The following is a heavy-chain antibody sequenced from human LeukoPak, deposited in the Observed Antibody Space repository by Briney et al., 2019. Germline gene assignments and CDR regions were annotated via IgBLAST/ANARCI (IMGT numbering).Heavy chain of an antibody. D-gene: IGHD3-22*01. Sequence: GGSLRLSCAASGFTFSSYEMNWVRQAPGKGLEWVPYISSSGSTIYYADSVKGRFTISRDNAKNSLYLQMNSLRAEDTAVYYCVRLGGYYYDSSGYYSGWGQGTLVTVSS. CDR2: ISSSGSTI. CDR1: GFTFSSYE. CDR3: VRLGGYYYDSSGYYSG. V-gene: IGHV3-48*03. J-gene: IGHJ4*02.